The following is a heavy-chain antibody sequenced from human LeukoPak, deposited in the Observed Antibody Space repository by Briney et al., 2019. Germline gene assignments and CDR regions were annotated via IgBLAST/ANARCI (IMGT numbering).Heavy chain of an antibody. CDR3: ARQAGYCSGGSCYSGWFDP. D-gene: IGHD2-15*01. CDR1: GYSFTSYW. J-gene: IGHJ5*02. Sequence: GESLKISCKGSGYSFTSYWIGWVRQMPGKGLEWMGIIYPGDSDTRYSPSFQGQVTISADKSISTAYLQWSSLKASDTAMYYCARQAGYCSGGSCYSGWFDPWGQGTLVTVPS. CDR2: IYPGDSDT. V-gene: IGHV5-51*01.